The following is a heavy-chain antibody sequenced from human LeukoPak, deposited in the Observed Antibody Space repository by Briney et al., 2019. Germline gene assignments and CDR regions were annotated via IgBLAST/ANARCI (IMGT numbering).Heavy chain of an antibody. J-gene: IGHJ4*02. CDR2: ISYDGSNK. D-gene: IGHD4-17*01. CDR3: ANDYGDSLPLDY. Sequence: GGSLRLSCAASGFTFSSYGMHWVRQAPGKGLEWVAVISYDGSNKYYADSVKGRFTISRDNSKNTLYLQMNSLRAEDTAVYYCANDYGDSLPLDYWGQGTLVTVSS. V-gene: IGHV3-30*18. CDR1: GFTFSSYG.